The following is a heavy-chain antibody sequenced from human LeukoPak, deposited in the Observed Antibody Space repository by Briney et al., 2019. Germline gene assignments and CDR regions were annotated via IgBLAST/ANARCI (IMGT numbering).Heavy chain of an antibody. CDR3: AKDKAYCGGGTCRQDYYGLDV. J-gene: IGHJ6*02. Sequence: GGSLRLSCAASGFTFSSYAMSWVRQAPGKGLEWVSAISGSGGSTYYADSVKGRFTISRDNSKNTLYLQMNSLRAEDTAFYFCAKDKAYCGGGTCRQDYYGLDVWGQGTTVTVSS. D-gene: IGHD2-21*01. CDR2: ISGSGGST. V-gene: IGHV3-23*01. CDR1: GFTFSSYA.